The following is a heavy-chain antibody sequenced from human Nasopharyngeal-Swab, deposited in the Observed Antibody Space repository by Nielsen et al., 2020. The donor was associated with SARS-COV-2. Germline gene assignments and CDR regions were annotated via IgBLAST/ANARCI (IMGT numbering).Heavy chain of an antibody. J-gene: IGHJ6*03. V-gene: IGHV5-10-1*01. CDR1: GYSFTSYW. CDR2: IDPSDSYT. D-gene: IGHD2-15*01. CDR3: ARRAYCSGGSCYSPYYYYMDV. Sequence: GGTLRLTCKGSGYSFTSYWISWVRQKHGKGLEGMGTIDPSDSYTNYSPSFQGHVTISADKSISTAYLQWSSLKASDTAMYYCARRAYCSGGSCYSPYYYYMDVWGKGTTVTVSS.